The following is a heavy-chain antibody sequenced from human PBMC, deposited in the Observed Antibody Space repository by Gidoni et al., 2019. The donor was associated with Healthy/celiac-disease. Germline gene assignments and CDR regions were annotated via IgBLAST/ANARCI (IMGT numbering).Heavy chain of an antibody. D-gene: IGHD6-13*01. Sequence: EVQLVESGGGLVKPGGSLRLSCAASGFPFSSYSMNWVRQAPGKGLEWVSSISSSSSYIYYADSVKGRFTISRDNAKNSLYLQMNSLRAEDTAVYYCARQGGYSSSWLVPGLYYYGMDVWGQGTTVTVSS. J-gene: IGHJ6*02. V-gene: IGHV3-21*01. CDR2: ISSSSSYI. CDR3: ARQGGYSSSWLVPGLYYYGMDV. CDR1: GFPFSSYS.